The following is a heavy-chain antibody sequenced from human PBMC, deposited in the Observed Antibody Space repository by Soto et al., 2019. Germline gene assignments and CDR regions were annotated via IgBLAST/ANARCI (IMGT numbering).Heavy chain of an antibody. Sequence: QVQLQQWGAGLLKPSETLSLTCAVYGGSFSGYYWSWIRQPPGKGLEWIGGINHSGSTNYNPSLKSRVTISVDTSKNQFSLKLSSVTAADTAVYYCARVGEGAAAGSYYYYYGMDVWGQGTTVTVSS. J-gene: IGHJ6*02. V-gene: IGHV4-34*01. CDR1: GGSFSGYY. CDR3: ARVGEGAAAGSYYYYYGMDV. D-gene: IGHD6-13*01. CDR2: INHSGST.